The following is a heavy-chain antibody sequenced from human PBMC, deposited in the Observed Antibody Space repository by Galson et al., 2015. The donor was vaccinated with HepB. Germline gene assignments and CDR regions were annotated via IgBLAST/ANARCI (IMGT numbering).Heavy chain of an antibody. CDR2: IWFDGSNK. CDR3: ARGGLYDILTGRMDV. D-gene: IGHD3-9*01. V-gene: IGHV3-33*01. Sequence: SLRLSCAASGFTFRTYGMHWVRQAPGKGLEWVAAIWFDGSNKYYADSVKGRFTFSRDNSKNTLCLQMNSLRAEDTAVYYCARGGLYDILTGRMDVWGQGTTVTASS. CDR1: GFTFRTYG. J-gene: IGHJ6*02.